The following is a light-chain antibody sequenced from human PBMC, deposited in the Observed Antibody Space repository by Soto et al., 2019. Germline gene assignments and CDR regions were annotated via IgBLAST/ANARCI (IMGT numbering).Light chain of an antibody. CDR2: DDS. CDR3: QVWGPSSDHFYV. V-gene: IGLV3-21*02. J-gene: IGLJ1*01. Sequence: SYELTQPPSVSVAPGQTARLTGGGVHIGSKGVHWYQQRPGQAPVLVVYDDSDRPSGIPERFSGSNSGNTATLTISRVEAGDEADYYCQVWGPSSDHFYVFGTGTKVTVL. CDR1: HIGSKG.